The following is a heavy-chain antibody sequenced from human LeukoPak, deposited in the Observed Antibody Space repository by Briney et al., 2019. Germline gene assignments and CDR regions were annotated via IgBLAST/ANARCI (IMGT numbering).Heavy chain of an antibody. Sequence: PGGSLRLSCAASGFTFSSYAMHWVRQAPGKGLEYVSAISSNGGSTSYANSVKGRFTISRDNSKNTLYLQTGSLRAEDMAVYYCARARTGSGNYDYWGQGTLVTVSS. CDR2: ISSNGGST. D-gene: IGHD1-26*01. CDR3: ARARTGSGNYDY. J-gene: IGHJ4*02. CDR1: GFTFSSYA. V-gene: IGHV3-64*01.